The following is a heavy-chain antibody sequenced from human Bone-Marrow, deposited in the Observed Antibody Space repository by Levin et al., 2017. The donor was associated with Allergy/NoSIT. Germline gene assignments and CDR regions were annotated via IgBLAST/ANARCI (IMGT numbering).Heavy chain of an antibody. Sequence: PGGSLRLSCAASGFTVSSNYMSWVRQAPGKGPEWVSVIYSGGSTYYADSVKGRCTISRDNSKNTLQPQMNSLRAEDTAVYYCARGWFGELLSHWGQGTLVTVSS. V-gene: IGHV3-53*01. CDR1: GFTVSSNY. D-gene: IGHD3-10*01. CDR2: IYSGGST. J-gene: IGHJ4*02. CDR3: ARGWFGELLSH.